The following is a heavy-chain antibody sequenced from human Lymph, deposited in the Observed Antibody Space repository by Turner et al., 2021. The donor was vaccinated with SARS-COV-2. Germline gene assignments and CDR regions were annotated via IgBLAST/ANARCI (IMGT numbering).Heavy chain of an antibody. Sequence: QVQLVQSGAEVKKPGSSVKVSCKASGGTFSSYAINWVRQAPGQGLEWMGRIIPILGIANYAQKFQGRVTITADNSTSTAYMELSSLRSEDTAVYYCARGRLDSFGGGYYSWFDPWGQGTLVTVSS. CDR1: GGTFSSYA. J-gene: IGHJ5*02. D-gene: IGHD1-26*01. V-gene: IGHV1-69*04. CDR3: ARGRLDSFGGGYYSWFDP. CDR2: IIPILGIA.